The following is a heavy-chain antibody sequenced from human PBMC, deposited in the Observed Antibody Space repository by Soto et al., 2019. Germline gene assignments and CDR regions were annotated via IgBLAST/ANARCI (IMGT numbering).Heavy chain of an antibody. CDR3: ARAANRASYGDYDY. J-gene: IGHJ4*02. CDR2: ISAYNGNT. V-gene: IGHV1-18*01. Sequence: GASVKVSCKASGYTFTSYGISWVRQAPGQGLEWMGWISAYNGNTNYAQKLQGRVTMTTDTSTSTAYMELRSLRSDDTAVYYCARAANRASYGDYDYWGQGTLVTVSS. D-gene: IGHD4-17*01. CDR1: GYTFTSYG.